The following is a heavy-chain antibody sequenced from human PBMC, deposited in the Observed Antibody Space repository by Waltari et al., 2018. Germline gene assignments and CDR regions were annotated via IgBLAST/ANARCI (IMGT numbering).Heavy chain of an antibody. CDR2: IYYSGST. CDR1: GGPISSYY. J-gene: IGHJ4*02. Sequence: QVQLQESGPGLVKPSETLSLTCTVSGGPISSYYWYWIRQPPGKGREWIGYIYYSGSTNYNPSLKSRVTISVDTSKNQFSLKLSSVTAADTAVYYCARFHTRIAVDYFDYWGQGTLVTVSS. CDR3: ARFHTRIAVDYFDY. V-gene: IGHV4-59*01. D-gene: IGHD6-19*01.